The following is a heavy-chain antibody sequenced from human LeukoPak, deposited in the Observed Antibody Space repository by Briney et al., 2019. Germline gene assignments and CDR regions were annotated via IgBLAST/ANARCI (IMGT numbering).Heavy chain of an antibody. CDR3: ARHSSTSLEYFQH. V-gene: IGHV1-3*01. CDR2: INAGNGNT. D-gene: IGHD2-2*01. Sequence: ASVKVSCKASGYTFTGYAMHWVRQAPGQRLEWMGWINAGNGNTKYSQKFQGRVTITRDTSASTAYMELSSLRSEDTAVYYCARHSSTSLEYFQHWGQGTLVTVSS. J-gene: IGHJ1*01. CDR1: GYTFTGYA.